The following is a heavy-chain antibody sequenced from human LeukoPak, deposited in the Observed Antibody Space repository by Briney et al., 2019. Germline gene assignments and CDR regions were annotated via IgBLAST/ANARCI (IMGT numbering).Heavy chain of an antibody. Sequence: GGSLRLSCAASGFTFSSYVMHWVRQAPGKGLEWVAVIWYDGSNKYYADSVKGRFTISRDNSKNTLYLQMNSLRAEDTAVYYCARAEGYYDSSGNDAFDIWGQGTMVTVSS. CDR2: IWYDGSNK. J-gene: IGHJ3*02. V-gene: IGHV3-33*01. D-gene: IGHD3-22*01. CDR3: ARAEGYYDSSGNDAFDI. CDR1: GFTFSSYV.